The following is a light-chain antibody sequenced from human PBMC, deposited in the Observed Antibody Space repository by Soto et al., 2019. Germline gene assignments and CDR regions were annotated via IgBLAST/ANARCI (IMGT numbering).Light chain of an antibody. V-gene: IGLV2-14*01. CDR2: EVS. Sequence: QYALTQPASVSWSPGQSITISCTGTSSDVGGYNYVSWYQQHPGKAPKLMIYEVSNRPSGVSNRFSGSKSGNTASLTISGLQAEDEADYYCSSYTSSSTYVFGTGTKVTVL. J-gene: IGLJ1*01. CDR1: SSDVGGYNY. CDR3: SSYTSSSTYV.